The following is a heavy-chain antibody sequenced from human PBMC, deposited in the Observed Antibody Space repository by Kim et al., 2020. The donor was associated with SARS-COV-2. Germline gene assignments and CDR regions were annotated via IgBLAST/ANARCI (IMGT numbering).Heavy chain of an antibody. CDR2: INPSGGST. D-gene: IGHD4-17*01. V-gene: IGHV1-46*01. CDR3: ARAHGLEHTGTTIFDY. J-gene: IGHJ4*02. CDR1: GYTFTSYY. Sequence: ASVKVSCKASGYTFTSYYMHWVRQAPGQGLEWMGIINPSGGSTSYAQKFQGRVTMTRDTSTSTVYMELSSLRSEDTAVYYCARAHGLEHTGTTIFDYWGQGTLVTVSS.